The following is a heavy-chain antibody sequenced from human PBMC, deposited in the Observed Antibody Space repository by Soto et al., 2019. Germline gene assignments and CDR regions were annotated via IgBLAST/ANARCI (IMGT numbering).Heavy chain of an antibody. D-gene: IGHD4-17*01. J-gene: IGHJ4*02. CDR2: VYWDDDK. CDR1: GFSLTTNGVA. Sequence: QITLKESGPTLVKPTQTLTLTCSFSGFSLTTNGVAVGWIRQPPGKALEWLALVYWDDDKRYNPSLMSRLIIAKDTSKNQVVLIMTNMDPVDTGRYYCARRRPGDYPFDYWGQGTLVTVSS. V-gene: IGHV2-5*02. CDR3: ARRRPGDYPFDY.